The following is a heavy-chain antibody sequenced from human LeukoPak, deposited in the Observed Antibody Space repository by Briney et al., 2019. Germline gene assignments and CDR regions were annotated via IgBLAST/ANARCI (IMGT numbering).Heavy chain of an antibody. CDR2: IYPGDSDT. V-gene: IGHV5-51*01. D-gene: IGHD2-15*01. Sequence: GESLKISCKGSGYSFTSYWIGWVRQMPGKGLEWMGIIYPGDSDTRYSPSFQGQVTISADKSLSTAYLQWSSLKASDTAMYYCARHVRGALGYCSGGSCSYYYYMDVWGKGTTVTISS. J-gene: IGHJ6*03. CDR3: ARHVRGALGYCSGGSCSYYYYMDV. CDR1: GYSFTSYW.